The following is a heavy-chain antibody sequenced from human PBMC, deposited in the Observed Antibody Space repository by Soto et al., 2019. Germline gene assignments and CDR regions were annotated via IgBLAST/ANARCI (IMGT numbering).Heavy chain of an antibody. J-gene: IGHJ6*02. V-gene: IGHV4-39*01. CDR1: GGSISSSSYY. CDR2: IYYSGST. Sequence: SETLSLTCTVSGGSISSSSYYWGWIRQPPGKGLEWIGSIYYSGSTYYNPSLKSRVTISVDTSKNQFSLKLNSVTAADTAVYYCARGSRVKIPAASGRDYYYHGLDVWGQGTAVTVSS. CDR3: ARGSRVKIPAASGRDYYYHGLDV. D-gene: IGHD6-25*01.